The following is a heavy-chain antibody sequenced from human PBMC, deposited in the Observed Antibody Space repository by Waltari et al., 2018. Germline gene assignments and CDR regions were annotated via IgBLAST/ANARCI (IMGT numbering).Heavy chain of an antibody. CDR3: AKVDYSGNSVPPPYFDY. Sequence: VQLLESGGSLVQPGGSLRLSCGASAFHYRIYAMRRVRQAPGKGLDWVSGISPTGGTTYYADSVKGRFTISRDNSRNSLYLDMNSLRAEDTALYYCAKVDYSGNSVPPPYFDYWGLGTLVTVSS. J-gene: IGHJ4*02. CDR2: ISPTGGTT. V-gene: IGHV3-23*01. CDR1: AFHYRIYA. D-gene: IGHD4-4*01.